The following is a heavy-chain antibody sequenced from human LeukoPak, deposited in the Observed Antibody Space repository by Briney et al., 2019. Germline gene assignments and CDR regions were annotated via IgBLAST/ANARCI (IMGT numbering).Heavy chain of an antibody. Sequence: GGSLRLSCSASGFPFIKYWMSWVRQAPGKGLEWVANMNQDGSEKYYVDSLKGRFTISRDNAKNSLYLQMNTLRAEDTALYFCARDSISDGQGSDYQPPAHSGLGTLVTVYS. D-gene: IGHD3-10*01. J-gene: IGHJ4*02. CDR2: MNQDGSEK. CDR3: ARDSISDGQGSDYQPPAH. V-gene: IGHV3-7*01. CDR1: GFPFIKYW.